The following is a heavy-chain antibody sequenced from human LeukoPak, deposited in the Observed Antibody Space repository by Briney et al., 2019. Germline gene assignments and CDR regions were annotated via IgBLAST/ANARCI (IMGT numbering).Heavy chain of an antibody. CDR1: GFIFSTYN. D-gene: IGHD3-10*02. J-gene: IGHJ6*04. V-gene: IGHV3-21*01. CDR2: ITSSSSHT. Sequence: GGSLRLSCSASGFIFSTYNMNWVRQAPGKALEWVSPITSSSSHTYYADSVKGRYTISRDNAKNSLYLQMNSLRAEDTAVYYCAELGITMVGGVWGKGTTVTISS. CDR3: AELGITMVGGV.